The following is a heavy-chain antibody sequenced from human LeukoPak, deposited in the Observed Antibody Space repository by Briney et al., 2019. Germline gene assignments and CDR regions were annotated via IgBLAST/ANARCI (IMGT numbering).Heavy chain of an antibody. CDR3: ARDTGYYGSGSYYQPYNWFDP. CDR1: GFTFSSYW. Sequence: PGGSLRLSCAASGFTFSSYWTHWVRQAPGKGLVWVSRINSDGSSTSYADSVKGRFTISRDNAKNTLYLQMNSLRAEDTAVYYCARDTGYYGSGSYYQPYNWFDPWGQGTLVTVSS. V-gene: IGHV3-74*01. D-gene: IGHD3-10*01. CDR2: INSDGSST. J-gene: IGHJ5*02.